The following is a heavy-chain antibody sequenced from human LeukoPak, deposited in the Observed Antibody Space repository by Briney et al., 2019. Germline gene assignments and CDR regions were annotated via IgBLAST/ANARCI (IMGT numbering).Heavy chain of an antibody. CDR2: ITLSSSEI. J-gene: IGHJ6*03. CDR3: VRGSGPTVAYYLMDV. V-gene: IGHV3-21*05. Sequence: GGSLRLSCRGSGFSFSSYSMNWVRQAPGKGLEWVSFITLSSSEIFYADSVRGRFSISRDNAQNSVFLQMSSLRAEDTAVYYCVRGSGPTVAYYLMDVWGTGTTVSVSS. D-gene: IGHD4-11*01. CDR1: GFSFSSYS.